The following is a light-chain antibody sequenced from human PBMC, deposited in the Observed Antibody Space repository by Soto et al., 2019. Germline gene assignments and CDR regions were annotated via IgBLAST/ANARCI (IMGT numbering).Light chain of an antibody. Sequence: QSVLTQPASVCGSPGQSITISCTGTIGDVGGYNFVSWYQQQPGKAPKLMIYEVRTRPSGVSNRFSGSKSGKKASLTISGLQAEDEADYYCSSYTSSSTHYVFGTGTKVTVL. J-gene: IGLJ1*01. CDR2: EVR. CDR1: IGDVGGYNF. CDR3: SSYTSSSTHYV. V-gene: IGLV2-14*01.